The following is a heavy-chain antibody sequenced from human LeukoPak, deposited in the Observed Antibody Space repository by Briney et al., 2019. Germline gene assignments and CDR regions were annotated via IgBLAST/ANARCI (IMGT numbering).Heavy chain of an antibody. CDR2: IYSSGDT. CDR3: AKDFKSSGWYVLPYFDY. CDR1: GFTVSSKY. V-gene: IGHV3-53*01. Sequence: PGGSLRLSCAASGFTVSSKYMSWVRQTPGKGLQWVALIYSSGDTYTADSVKGRFTISRDNSENTLYLQMDSLRAEDTAVYYCAKDFKSSGWYVLPYFDYWGQGTLVTVSS. D-gene: IGHD6-19*01. J-gene: IGHJ4*02.